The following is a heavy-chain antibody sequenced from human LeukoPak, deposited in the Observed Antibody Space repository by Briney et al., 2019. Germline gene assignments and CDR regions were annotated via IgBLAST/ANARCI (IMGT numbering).Heavy chain of an antibody. D-gene: IGHD1-14*01. V-gene: IGHV1-2*02. J-gene: IGHJ5*01. Sequence: ASVKVSCKTSGYNFTDFYIHWVRQAPGQGLEWMGLIKPNSGVTKYAEKFQGRVTMTTETSMSTAVMELSRLRSDDTADYYCARDPPLAGTPYLDSWGQGTPVIVSS. CDR2: IKPNSGVT. CDR1: GYNFTDFY. CDR3: ARDPPLAGTPYLDS.